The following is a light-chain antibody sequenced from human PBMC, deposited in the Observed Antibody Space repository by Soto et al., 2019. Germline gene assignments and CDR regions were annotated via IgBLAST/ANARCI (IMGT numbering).Light chain of an antibody. V-gene: IGKV3-15*01. CDR1: QSVSNR. CDR2: DAP. J-gene: IGKJ5*01. CDR3: QQYNNWPPIT. Sequence: EVVMTQSPVTLSVSPGEGATLSCRASQSVSNRLAWYRQTPGQAPRLLIYDAPTRATGIPARFSGGGSGTEFTLTISSLQSEDFAVYYCQQYNNWPPITFGQGTRLEIK.